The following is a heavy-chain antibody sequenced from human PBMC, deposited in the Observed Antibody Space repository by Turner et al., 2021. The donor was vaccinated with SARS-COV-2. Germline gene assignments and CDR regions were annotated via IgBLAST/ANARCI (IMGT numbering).Heavy chain of an antibody. J-gene: IGHJ4*02. CDR2: INAYNGNT. D-gene: IGHD2-21*02. Sequence: VQLFLSGSEVKKPVASVKVSCKASGYTFTSYGISWVRQAPGQGVEWMGWINAYNGNTHYPKNIQGRVTMTTDKTRSTDKMELRSLRSDDTAEYYCARLGGGDRTGDYWGQGNLVTVSS. CDR1: GYTFTSYG. V-gene: IGHV1-18*01. CDR3: ARLGGGDRTGDY.